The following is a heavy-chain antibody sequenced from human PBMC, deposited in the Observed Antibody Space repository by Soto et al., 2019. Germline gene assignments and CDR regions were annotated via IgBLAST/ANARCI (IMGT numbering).Heavy chain of an antibody. Sequence: SRKASGYTFTSYVISWVLQAPGQWLEWMGWISAYNGNTNYAQKLQGRVTMTTDTSTSTAYMELRSLRSDDTAVYYCVRGGITIFGVVHTAYYFDYWGQGTLVPVSS. CDR2: ISAYNGNT. CDR1: GYTFTSYV. J-gene: IGHJ4*02. D-gene: IGHD3-3*01. CDR3: VRGGITIFGVVHTAYYFDY. V-gene: IGHV1-18*01.